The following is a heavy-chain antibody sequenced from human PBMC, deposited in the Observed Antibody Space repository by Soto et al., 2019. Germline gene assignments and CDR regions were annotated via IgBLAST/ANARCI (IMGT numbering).Heavy chain of an antibody. CDR1: GFTFSNYE. CDR3: ARRGYGSRWPNVYLDV. V-gene: IGHV3-64*01. D-gene: IGHD6-13*01. CDR2: ISNNGAHT. Sequence: EAQLVESGGGLAQPGGSLRLSCAASGFTFSNYEMHWVRQAPGKGLEYVSGISNNGAHTDYAKSVKGRFTISRDNSENTLYLQMGSLRAEDMALYSCARRGYGSRWPNVYLDVWGKGTTVTVSS. J-gene: IGHJ6*03.